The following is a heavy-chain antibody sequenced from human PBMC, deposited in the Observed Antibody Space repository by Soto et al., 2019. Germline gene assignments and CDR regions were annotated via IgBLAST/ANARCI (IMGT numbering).Heavy chain of an antibody. V-gene: IGHV4-59*01. Sequence: PSETLSLTCTVSGGSISSYYWSWIRQPQGKGLEWIWYIYYSGSTNYNPSLKSRVTISVATSKNQFSLKLSSVTAADTAVYYCARGGTYYDFWSGYYDYYYGMDVWGQGTTVTVSS. D-gene: IGHD3-3*01. CDR2: IYYSGST. CDR1: GGSISSYY. CDR3: ARGGTYYDFWSGYYDYYYGMDV. J-gene: IGHJ6*02.